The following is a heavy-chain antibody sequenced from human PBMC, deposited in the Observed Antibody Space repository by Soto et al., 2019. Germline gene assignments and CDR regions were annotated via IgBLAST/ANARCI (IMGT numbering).Heavy chain of an antibody. Sequence: QVQLVQSGAEVKKPGSSVKVSCKASGGTFSSYAISWVRQAPGQGLEWMGGIIPIFGTANYAQKFQGRVTITADESTSTAYMELSSLRSEDTAVYYCARDPVDTAMVSYYYYCMDVWGQGTTVTVSS. V-gene: IGHV1-69*01. J-gene: IGHJ6*02. D-gene: IGHD5-18*01. CDR3: ARDPVDTAMVSYYYYCMDV. CDR2: IIPIFGTA. CDR1: GGTFSSYA.